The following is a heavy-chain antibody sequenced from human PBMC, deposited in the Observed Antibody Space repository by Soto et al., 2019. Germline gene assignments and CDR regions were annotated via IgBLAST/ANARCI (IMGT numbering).Heavy chain of an antibody. V-gene: IGHV3-30*03. CDR1: GFTFSSYG. CDR3: ATLSNRTSPDAFDI. CDR2: ISYDGSNK. J-gene: IGHJ3*02. Sequence: GGSLRLSCAASGFTFSSYGMHWVRQAPCKGLEWVAVISYDGSNKYYADSVKGRFTISRDNSKHTLYLQMNSLRSEDTAVYYCATLSNRTSPDAFDIWGQGTMVTVSS. D-gene: IGHD3-10*01.